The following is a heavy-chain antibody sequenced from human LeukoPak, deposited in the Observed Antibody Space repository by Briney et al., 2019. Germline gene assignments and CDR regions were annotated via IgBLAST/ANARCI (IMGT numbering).Heavy chain of an antibody. CDR1: GFTVSSNY. D-gene: IGHD1-26*01. Sequence: PGGSLRLSCAASGFTVSSNYMSWVRQAPGKGLEWVSAISGSGGSTYYADSVKGRFTISRDNSKNTLYLQMNSLRAEDTAVYYCAKGPTGCYSDWFDPWGQGTLVTVSS. V-gene: IGHV3-23*01. CDR3: AKGPTGCYSDWFDP. J-gene: IGHJ5*02. CDR2: ISGSGGST.